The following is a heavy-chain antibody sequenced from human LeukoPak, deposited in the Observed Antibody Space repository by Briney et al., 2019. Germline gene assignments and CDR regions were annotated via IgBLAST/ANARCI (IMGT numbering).Heavy chain of an antibody. J-gene: IGHJ4*02. CDR2: INHSGST. V-gene: IGHV4-34*01. Sequence: SETLSLTCAVYGGSFSGYYWSWIRQPPGKGLEWIGEINHSGSTNYNPSLKSRVTISVDTSKNQFSLKLSSVTAADTGVYYCASFLRSGSYDRGVGYWDQGSLVTVSS. D-gene: IGHD1-26*01. CDR1: GGSFSGYY. CDR3: ASFLRSGSYDRGVGY.